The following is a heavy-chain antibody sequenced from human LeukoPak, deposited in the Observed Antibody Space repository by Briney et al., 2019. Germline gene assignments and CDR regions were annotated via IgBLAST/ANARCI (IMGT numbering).Heavy chain of an antibody. CDR1: GFTVSSKY. CDR3: AKDMTTVTTFWYFDL. D-gene: IGHD4-17*01. J-gene: IGHJ2*01. Sequence: PGGSLRLSCAASGFTVSSKYMSWVRQAPGKGLEWVSASSGSGGSTYYADSAKGRFTISRDNSKNTLYLQMNSLRAEDTAVYYCAKDMTTVTTFWYFDLWGRGTLVTVSS. V-gene: IGHV3-23*01. CDR2: SSGSGGST.